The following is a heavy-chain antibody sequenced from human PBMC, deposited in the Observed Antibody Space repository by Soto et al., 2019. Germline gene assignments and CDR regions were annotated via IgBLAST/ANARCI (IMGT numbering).Heavy chain of an antibody. CDR3: ARDPSVVAAAGIYYYYYGMDV. Sequence: HPGGSLRLSCAASGFTFSSYWMHWVRQAPGKGLVWVSRINSDGSSTSYADSVKGRFTISRDNAKNSLYLQMNSLRAEDTAVYYCARDPSVVAAAGIYYYYYGMDVWGQGTTVTVSS. CDR1: GFTFSSYW. J-gene: IGHJ6*02. CDR2: INSDGSST. V-gene: IGHV3-74*01. D-gene: IGHD6-13*01.